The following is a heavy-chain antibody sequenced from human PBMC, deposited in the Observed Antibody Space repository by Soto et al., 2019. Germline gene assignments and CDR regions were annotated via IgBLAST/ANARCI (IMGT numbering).Heavy chain of an antibody. Sequence: QIQVVQSGAEVKEPGASVKVSCKASGYTFTEYGISWVRQAPGQGLEWVGWISGYSGRPTYAQKVQDRVTITTDTSTNTADMDLRSLGSDDTSVYYCAKDNPATSPSRYSFGMDVWGPGTTVTVSS. CDR3: AKDNPATSPSRYSFGMDV. D-gene: IGHD2-15*01. V-gene: IGHV1-18*01. J-gene: IGHJ6*02. CDR1: GYTFTEYG. CDR2: ISGYSGRP.